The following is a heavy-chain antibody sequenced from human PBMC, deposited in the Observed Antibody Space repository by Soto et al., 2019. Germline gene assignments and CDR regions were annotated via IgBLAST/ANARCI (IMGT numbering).Heavy chain of an antibody. CDR2: IKQDGSEK. J-gene: IGHJ2*01. Sequence: RGSLRLSCAASGFTFSNYWMSWVRQAPGKGLEWVANIKQDGSEKNYKDSVKGRLTISRDNAKNSLSLQMNSLRAEDTAVYYCARRATTSAGYFDLWGRGTLVTVSS. CDR3: ARRATTSAGYFDL. V-gene: IGHV3-7*01. CDR1: GFTFSNYW. D-gene: IGHD1-1*01.